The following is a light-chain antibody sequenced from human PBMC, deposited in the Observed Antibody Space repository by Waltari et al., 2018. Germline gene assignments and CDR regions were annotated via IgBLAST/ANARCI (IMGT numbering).Light chain of an antibody. V-gene: IGLV1-40*01. CDR3: QSYDTSLSVV. CDR1: GSNIGAGYD. J-gene: IGLJ2*01. CDR2: GIN. Sequence: QSVLTQPPSVSGAPGQRVPISCTGSGSNIGAGYDVHWSQQLPGKAPKLLIYGINTRPSGVPDRFFGSQSGTSASLAITGLQAEDEAEYYCQSYDTSLSVVFGGGTKLTVL.